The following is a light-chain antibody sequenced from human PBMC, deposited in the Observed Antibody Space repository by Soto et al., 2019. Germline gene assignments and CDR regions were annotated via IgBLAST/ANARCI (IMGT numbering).Light chain of an antibody. J-gene: IGLJ7*01. CDR3: SSYTSSSTLV. CDR2: EVS. V-gene: IGLV2-14*01. Sequence: SALTQPAAVSWSPGHSITSSSTGTSSDVGAYTYVSWYQQHPGKAPELMIYEVSNLPSGVSNRFSGSKSGNTASLTISGLQAEDEADYYCSSYTSSSTLVFGTGTQLTVL. CDR1: SSDVGAYTY.